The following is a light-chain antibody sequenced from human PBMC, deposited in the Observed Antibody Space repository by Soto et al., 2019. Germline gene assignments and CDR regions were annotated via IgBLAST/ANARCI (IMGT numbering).Light chain of an antibody. J-gene: IGLJ2*01. CDR2: EVT. CDR3: SSHAGGNMRV. CDR1: SSDVGGYNY. V-gene: IGLV2-8*01. Sequence: QSALTQPPSASGSPGQSVTISCTGTSSDVGGYNYVSWYQQHPGKAPKLMIYEVTKRPSGVPDRFSGSKSGNTASLTVSGLQTEDEADYYCSSHAGGNMRVFGGGTKVTVL.